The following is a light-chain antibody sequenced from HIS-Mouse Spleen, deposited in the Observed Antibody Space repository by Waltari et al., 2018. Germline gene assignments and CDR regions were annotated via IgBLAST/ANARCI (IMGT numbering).Light chain of an antibody. CDR3: QSYDSSNVV. CDR1: SGSIASNY. J-gene: IGLJ2*01. Sequence: NFMLTQPHSASESPGKTVTISCTGSSGSIASNYVQWSQQRPGSAPTTVIYEDNQRPSGVPDRFSGSIDSSSNSASLTISGLKTEDEADYYCQSYDSSNVVFGGGTKLTVL. V-gene: IGLV6-57*02. CDR2: EDN.